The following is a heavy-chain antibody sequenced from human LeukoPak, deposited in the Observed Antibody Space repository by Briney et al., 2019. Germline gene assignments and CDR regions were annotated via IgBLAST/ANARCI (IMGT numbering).Heavy chain of an antibody. J-gene: IGHJ6*02. CDR2: TYYRSKWYN. D-gene: IGHD3-22*01. Sequence: SQTLSLTCAISGDTVSSNSAAWNWIRHSPSRGLEWLGRTYYRSKWYNDYAVSVKSRITINPDTSKNQFSLQLKSVTPEDTAVYYCARVNDSSGYYLNYYYGMDVWGQGTTVTVSS. CDR1: GDTVSSNSAA. V-gene: IGHV6-1*01. CDR3: ARVNDSSGYYLNYYYGMDV.